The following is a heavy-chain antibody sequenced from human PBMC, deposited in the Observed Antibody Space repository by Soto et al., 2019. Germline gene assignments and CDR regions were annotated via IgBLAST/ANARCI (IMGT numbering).Heavy chain of an antibody. Sequence: EVQLSESGGGLVQPGGSLRLSCAASGFTFSNYAMNWVRQAPGKGLEWVSTITGGGGSAYYADSVMGRFTISRDNPKNSLYLQMNSLRAEDTAVYYCAPRMVRGVNVNFYMDVWGKGTTVTVSS. D-gene: IGHD3-10*01. CDR3: APRMVRGVNVNFYMDV. CDR2: ITGGGGSA. J-gene: IGHJ6*03. V-gene: IGHV3-23*01. CDR1: GFTFSNYA.